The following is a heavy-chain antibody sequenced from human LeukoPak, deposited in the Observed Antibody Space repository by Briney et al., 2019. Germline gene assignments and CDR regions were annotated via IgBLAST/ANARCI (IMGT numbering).Heavy chain of an antibody. J-gene: IGHJ4*02. D-gene: IGHD3-10*01. CDR1: GVLISGFY. V-gene: IGHV4-4*08. CDR3: ARRRGGFGEGEFDY. CDR2: SHTGGSI. Sequence: SETLSLTCTVSGVLISGFYWNWIRQPPRKGLEWVGYSHTGGSISSNPSLNSRVAFSMDTSKNQVSLRLNSVTATDTAVYYCARRRGGFGEGEFDYWGQGIPVTVST.